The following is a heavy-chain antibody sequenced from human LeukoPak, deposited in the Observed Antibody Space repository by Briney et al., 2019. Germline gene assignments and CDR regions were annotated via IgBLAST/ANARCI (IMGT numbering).Heavy chain of an antibody. CDR2: INHSGST. V-gene: IGHV4-38-2*02. CDR3: ASGGRYYYDSSGYYGLDY. J-gene: IGHJ4*02. Sequence: SETLSLTCTVSGYSISSGYYWGWIRQPPGKGLEWIGEINHSGSTNYNPSLKSRVTISVDTSKNQFSLKLSSVTAADTAVYYCASGGRYYYDSSGYYGLDYWGQGTLVTVSS. D-gene: IGHD3-22*01. CDR1: GYSISSGYY.